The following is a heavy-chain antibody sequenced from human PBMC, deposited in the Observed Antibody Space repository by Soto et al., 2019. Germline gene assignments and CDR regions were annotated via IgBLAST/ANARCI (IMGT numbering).Heavy chain of an antibody. CDR3: ARDRRENYYDSSGYYYYYYYGMDV. D-gene: IGHD3-22*01. CDR2: ISYDGSNK. Sequence: RLSCAASGFTFSSYAMHWVRQAPGKGLEWVAVISYDGSNKYYADSVKGRFTISRDNSKNTLYLQMNSLRAEDTAVYYCARDRRENYYDSSGYYYYYYYGMDVWGQGTTVTVSS. J-gene: IGHJ6*02. CDR1: GFTFSSYA. V-gene: IGHV3-30-3*01.